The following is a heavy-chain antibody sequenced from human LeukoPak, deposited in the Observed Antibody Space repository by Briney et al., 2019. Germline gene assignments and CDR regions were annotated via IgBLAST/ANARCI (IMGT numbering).Heavy chain of an antibody. D-gene: IGHD2-8*01. Sequence: SETLSLTCTVSGASISSYYWSWVRQPAGKGLEWIGRLYTTGSTNYNPSLKSRVTMSVDTSKNQFSLKLSSVTAADTAVYYCGRRGVMDCSDPGARGPLVPVP. CDR1: GASISSYY. J-gene: IGHJ5*02. V-gene: IGHV4-4*07. CDR2: LYTTGST. CDR3: GRRGVMDCSDP.